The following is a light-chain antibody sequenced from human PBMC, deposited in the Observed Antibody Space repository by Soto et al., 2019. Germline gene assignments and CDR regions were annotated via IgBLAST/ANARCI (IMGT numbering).Light chain of an antibody. V-gene: IGKV3-15*01. CDR2: GAS. CDR3: QQYNKWPQT. Sequence: EIVLTQSPATLSLSPGERATLSCRASQTINTNVAWYQLTAGQVPRLLIYGASTRATDIPARFSGSASGTEFTLTISSLQSEDFTDYHCQQYNKWPQTFGQGTKVDIK. CDR1: QTINTN. J-gene: IGKJ1*01.